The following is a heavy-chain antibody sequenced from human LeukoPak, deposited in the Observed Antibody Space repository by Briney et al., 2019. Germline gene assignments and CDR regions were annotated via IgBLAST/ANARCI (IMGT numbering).Heavy chain of an antibody. CDR1: GFTFDDYA. Sequence: GGSLRLSCAVSGFTFDDYAMHWVRQVPEKGLEWVSYISWNSGGIAYADSVKGRFTISRDSANNSLYLQMTSLRAEDTALYYCARARNFYDSTPYHPLDHWGQGSLVTVSS. J-gene: IGHJ4*02. CDR3: ARARNFYDSTPYHPLDH. D-gene: IGHD3-22*01. CDR2: ISWNSGGI. V-gene: IGHV3-9*01.